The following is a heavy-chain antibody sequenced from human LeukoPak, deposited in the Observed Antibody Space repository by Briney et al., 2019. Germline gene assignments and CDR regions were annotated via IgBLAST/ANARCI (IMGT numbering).Heavy chain of an antibody. D-gene: IGHD1-26*01. CDR3: ARDWEIPPYFDY. J-gene: IGHJ4*02. CDR1: GGSISSSN. CDR2: ISSSSSYI. V-gene: IGHV3-21*01. Sequence: PSGTLSLTCAVSGGSISSSNWWSWVRQAPGKGLEWVSSISSSSSYIYYADSVKGRFTISRDNAKNSLYLQMNSLRAEDTAVYYCARDWEIPPYFDYWGQGTLVTVSS.